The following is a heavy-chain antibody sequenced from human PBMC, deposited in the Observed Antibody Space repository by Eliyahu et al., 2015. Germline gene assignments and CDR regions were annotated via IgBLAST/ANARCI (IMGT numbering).Heavy chain of an antibody. J-gene: IGHJ6*02. D-gene: IGHD5-24*01. V-gene: IGHV3-49*03. Sequence: EVKLVESGGGLVQPGRSLRLXCSGSGFTFEXYAMGWFRQAPGKGLEWVGFIRRKAYGGTREYAASVKGRFIISRDDSQGIAYLQMNSLTTEDTALYYCSRDFLRRDGYNVPYYYHAMDVWGQGTTVTVSS. CDR1: GFTFEXYA. CDR3: SRDFLRRDGYNVPYYYHAMDV. CDR2: IRRKAYGGTR.